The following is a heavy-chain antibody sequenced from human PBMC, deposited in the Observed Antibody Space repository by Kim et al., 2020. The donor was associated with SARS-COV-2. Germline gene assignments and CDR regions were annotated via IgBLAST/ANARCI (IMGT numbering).Heavy chain of an antibody. J-gene: IGHJ6*03. Sequence: GGSLRLSCAESGFTFGSYCVHWVRKAPGKGLVWVSHINSDGSSITYADSVKGRFTISRDNAKNTLYLQMNSLRAEDTAVYYCARDHRRMERFFDWLPYYYYMDVWGKGTTVTVSS. D-gene: IGHD3-9*01. CDR2: INSDGSSI. V-gene: IGHV3-74*01. CDR1: GFTFGSYC. CDR3: ARDHRRMERFFDWLPYYYYMDV.